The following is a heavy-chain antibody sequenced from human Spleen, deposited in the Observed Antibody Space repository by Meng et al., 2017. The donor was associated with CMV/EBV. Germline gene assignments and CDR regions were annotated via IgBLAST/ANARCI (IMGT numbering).Heavy chain of an antibody. CDR2: VNSGGST. Sequence: GESLKISCAASGFTVRSNYMSWVRQAPGKGLEWVSGVNSGGSTYYADSVRGRFTISRDNAKNSLYLQMNSLRAEDTAVYYCARDSTEYYYGSGSFSDHWGQGTLVTVSS. CDR3: ARDSTEYYYGSGSFSDH. V-gene: IGHV3-53*01. D-gene: IGHD3-10*01. CDR1: GFTVRSNY. J-gene: IGHJ5*02.